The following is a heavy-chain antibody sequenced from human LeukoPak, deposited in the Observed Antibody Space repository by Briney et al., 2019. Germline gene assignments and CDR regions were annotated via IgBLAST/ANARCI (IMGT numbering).Heavy chain of an antibody. CDR3: ARDWGRNSETPPFDY. V-gene: IGHV3-30-3*01. J-gene: IGHJ4*02. CDR1: GFTFSSYA. D-gene: IGHD1/OR15-1a*01. CDR2: ISYDGSNK. Sequence: GGSLRLSCAASGFTFSSYAMHWVRQAPGKGLEWVAVISYDGSNKYYADSVKGRFTISRDNSKNTLYLQMNSLRAEDTAVYYCARDWGRNSETPPFDYWGQGTLVTVSS.